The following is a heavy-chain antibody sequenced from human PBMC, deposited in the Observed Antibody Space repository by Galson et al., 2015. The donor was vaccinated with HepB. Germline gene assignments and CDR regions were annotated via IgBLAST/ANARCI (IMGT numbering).Heavy chain of an antibody. CDR2: IWYDGSNK. Sequence: SLRLSCAVSGLTFKNYGMHWVRQAPGKGLEWVASIWYDGSNKYYADSVKGRFTMSRDNYKNTLYLEMNSLRAEDTAVYHCATDRRTYYDYWGQGTLVTVSS. J-gene: IGHJ4*02. V-gene: IGHV3-33*01. CDR3: ATDRRTYYDY. CDR1: GLTFKNYG.